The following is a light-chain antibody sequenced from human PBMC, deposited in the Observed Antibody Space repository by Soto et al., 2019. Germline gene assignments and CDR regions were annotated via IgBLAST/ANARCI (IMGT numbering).Light chain of an antibody. CDR1: SSDVGGYNY. CDR3: SSYAGSNNLV. V-gene: IGLV2-8*01. Sequence: QSVLTQPPSASGSPGQSVTISCTGTSSDVGGYNYVSWYQQHPGKAPKIMIYEVSKRPSGVPDRFSGSKSGNTASLTVSGLQAEDEDDYYCSSYAGSNNLVFGGGTKLTVL. CDR2: EVS. J-gene: IGLJ2*01.